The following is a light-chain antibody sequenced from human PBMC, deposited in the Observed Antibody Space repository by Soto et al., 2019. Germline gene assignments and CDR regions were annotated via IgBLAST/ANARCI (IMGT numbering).Light chain of an antibody. Sequence: EIVMTQSPATLSVSPGERATLSCRASQSVSNNLAWYQQKPGQAPRLLIYHASTAATGIPARFSDSVSGTELTLTISSVQSEDFAVNYCQQYNEWPLTFGGGTKVEIK. CDR2: HAS. V-gene: IGKV3-15*01. J-gene: IGKJ4*01. CDR3: QQYNEWPLT. CDR1: QSVSNN.